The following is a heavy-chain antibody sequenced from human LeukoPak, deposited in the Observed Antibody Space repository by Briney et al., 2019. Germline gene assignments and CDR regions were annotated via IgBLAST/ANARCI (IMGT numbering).Heavy chain of an antibody. D-gene: IGHD6-6*01. V-gene: IGHV1-18*01. CDR1: GYTFPDYG. Sequence: ASVKVSCKASGYTFPDYGICWVRQAPGPGIEWVGWISGYNGHTNYAQKFQGRVTMTTDTSTSTFYMELRTLRSDDTAVYYCARDQNIAGRPDYWGQGTLVTVSS. CDR3: ARDQNIAGRPDY. J-gene: IGHJ4*02. CDR2: ISGYNGHT.